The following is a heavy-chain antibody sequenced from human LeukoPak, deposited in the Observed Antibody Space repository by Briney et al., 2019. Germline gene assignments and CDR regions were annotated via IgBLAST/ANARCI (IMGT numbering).Heavy chain of an antibody. CDR2: ISSSSSYI. J-gene: IGHJ4*02. V-gene: IGHV3-21*01. Sequence: GGSLRLSCAASGFTFSSYSMNWVRQAPGKGLEWVSSISSSSSYIYYADSVKDRFTISRDNAKNSLYLQMNSLRAEDTAVYYCARDVRRLRLGELSFDYWGQGTLVTVSS. CDR1: GFTFSSYS. D-gene: IGHD3-16*02. CDR3: ARDVRRLRLGELSFDY.